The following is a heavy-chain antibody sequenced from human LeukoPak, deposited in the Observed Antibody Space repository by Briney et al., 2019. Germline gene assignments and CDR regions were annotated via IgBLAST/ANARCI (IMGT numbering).Heavy chain of an antibody. Sequence: SVKVSCKASGNSISNYAVSWVRQAPGQGFEWMGGIIPIFGTANYAQKFQGRVTITADESTSTAYMELSSLRSEDTAVYYCASRITIFGVVIMDYYYGMDVWGQGTTVTVSS. CDR3: ASRITIFGVVIMDYYYGMDV. J-gene: IGHJ6*02. D-gene: IGHD3-3*01. CDR1: GNSISNYA. CDR2: IIPIFGTA. V-gene: IGHV1-69*01.